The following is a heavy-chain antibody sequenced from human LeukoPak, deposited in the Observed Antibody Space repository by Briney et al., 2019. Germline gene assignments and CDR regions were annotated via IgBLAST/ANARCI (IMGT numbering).Heavy chain of an antibody. D-gene: IGHD3-9*01. V-gene: IGHV1-46*01. CDR3: ARVPIILTGYYWFWFDP. CDR1: GYTFTSYY. Sequence: ASVKVSCKASGYTFTSYYMHWVRQAPGQGLEWMGIINPSGGSTSYAQKFQGRVTMTRDTSISTAYMELSRLRSDDTAVYYCARVPIILTGYYWFWFDPWGQGTLVTVSS. CDR2: INPSGGST. J-gene: IGHJ5*02.